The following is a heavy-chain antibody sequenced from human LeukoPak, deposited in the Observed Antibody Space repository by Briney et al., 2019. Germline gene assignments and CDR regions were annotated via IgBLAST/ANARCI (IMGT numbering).Heavy chain of an antibody. J-gene: IGHJ4*02. CDR1: GFTFSSFA. Sequence: GGSLRLSCAASGFTFSSFAMHWVRQAPGKGLEWVAYIRYGGSNKYYADSVKGRFTISRDSSKNTLYLQMNSLRAEDTAVYYCAKDPGAHDKHFDHWGQGTLVTVSS. CDR2: IRYGGSNK. V-gene: IGHV3-30*02. D-gene: IGHD3-10*01. CDR3: AKDPGAHDKHFDH.